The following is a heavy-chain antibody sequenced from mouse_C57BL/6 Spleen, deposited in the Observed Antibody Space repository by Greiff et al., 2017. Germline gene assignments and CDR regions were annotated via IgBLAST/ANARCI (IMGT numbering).Heavy chain of an antibody. CDR2: ISGGGGNT. J-gene: IGHJ2*01. Sequence: EVKVVESGGGLVKPGGSLKLSCAASGFTFSSYTMSWVRQTPEKRLEWVATISGGGGNTYYPDSVKGRFTISRDNAKNTLYLQMSSLRSEDTALYYCARSSSSFDYWGQGTTLTVSS. D-gene: IGHD1-1*01. CDR3: ARSSSSFDY. CDR1: GFTFSSYT. V-gene: IGHV5-9*01.